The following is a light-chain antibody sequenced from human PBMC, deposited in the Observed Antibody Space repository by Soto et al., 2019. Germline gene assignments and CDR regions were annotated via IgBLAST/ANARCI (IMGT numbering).Light chain of an antibody. V-gene: IGKV1-5*01. J-gene: IGKJ2*01. CDR1: QSISTW. CDR2: YAS. Sequence: DIQMTQSPSTLSASVGDGVTITCRASQSISTWLAWYQQKPGKAPKLLIYYASTLESGVPSRFSGSGSGTEFTITISSLQPDDFATYYCQQYSIYWNTFGQGTKLEIK. CDR3: QQYSIYWNT.